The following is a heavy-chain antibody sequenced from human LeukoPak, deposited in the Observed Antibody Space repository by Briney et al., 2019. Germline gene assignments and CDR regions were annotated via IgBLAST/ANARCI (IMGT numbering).Heavy chain of an antibody. V-gene: IGHV1-69-2*01. CDR1: GYTFTVYY. CDR3: ATDSYGKNYYYYMDV. CDR2: VDPEDGET. D-gene: IGHD1-1*01. Sequence: GASVKVSCKASGYTFTVYYMHWVQQAPGKGLEWMGRVDPEDGETIYAEKFQGRVTITADTSTDTAYMELSSLRSEDTAVYYCATDSYGKNYYYYMDVWGKGTTVTVSS. J-gene: IGHJ6*03.